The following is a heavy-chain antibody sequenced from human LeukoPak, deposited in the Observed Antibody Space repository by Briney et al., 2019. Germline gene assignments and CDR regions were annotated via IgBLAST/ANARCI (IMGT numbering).Heavy chain of an antibody. V-gene: IGHV3-73*01. D-gene: IGHD1-20*01. J-gene: IGHJ4*02. CDR3: TTRGITGTTIRPPPDY. CDR1: GFTFSGSA. Sequence: GGSLKLSCAASGFTFSGSAMHWVRQASRKGLEWVGRIRSKANSYATAYAASVKGRFTISRDDSKNTAYLQMNSLKTEDTAVYYCTTRGITGTTIRPPPDYWGQGTLVTVSS. CDR2: IRSKANSYAT.